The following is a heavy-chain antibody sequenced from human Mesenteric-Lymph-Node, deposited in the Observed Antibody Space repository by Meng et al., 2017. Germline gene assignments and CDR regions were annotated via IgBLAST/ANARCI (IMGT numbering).Heavy chain of an antibody. Sequence: QVQLVQSGAEVKKSGASVKVSCKASGYTFTGYYIHWVRQAPGQGLEWMGRINLNSGGTNYAQKFQGRVTMTWDTSISAAQMELSSLRSDDTAVYYCAAFYYESSGYFRADYWGQGILVTVSS. V-gene: IGHV1-2*06. CDR1: GYTFTGYY. CDR2: INLNSGGT. CDR3: AAFYYESSGYFRADY. D-gene: IGHD3-22*01. J-gene: IGHJ4*02.